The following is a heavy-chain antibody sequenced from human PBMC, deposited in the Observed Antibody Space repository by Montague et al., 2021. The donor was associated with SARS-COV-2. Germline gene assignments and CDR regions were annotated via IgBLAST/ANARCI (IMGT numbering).Heavy chain of an antibody. CDR2: TYYRSKWYN. CDR3: ARHTSERITMVQAFDI. CDR1: GDSVSSNSAA. V-gene: IGHV6-1*01. J-gene: IGHJ3*02. D-gene: IGHD3-10*01. Sequence: CAISGDSVSSNSAAWNWIRQSPSRGLEWLGRTYYRSKWYNDYAVSVKSRITINPDTSKNQFSLQLNSVTAADTAVYYCARHTSERITMVQAFDIWGQGTMVTVSS.